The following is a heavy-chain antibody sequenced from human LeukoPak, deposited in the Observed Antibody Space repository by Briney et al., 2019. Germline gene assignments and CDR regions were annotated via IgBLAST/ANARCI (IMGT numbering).Heavy chain of an antibody. V-gene: IGHV4-34*01. CDR2: INHSGST. CDR1: GGSFSGYY. CDR3: ARHFDYYDSSGYYASDAFDI. J-gene: IGHJ3*02. D-gene: IGHD3-22*01. Sequence: KPSETLSLTCAVYGGSFSGYYWSWIRQPPGKGLEWIGEINHSGSTNYNPSLKSRVTISVDTSKNQFSLKLSSVTAADTAVYYCARHFDYYDSSGYYASDAFDIWGQGQWSPSLQ.